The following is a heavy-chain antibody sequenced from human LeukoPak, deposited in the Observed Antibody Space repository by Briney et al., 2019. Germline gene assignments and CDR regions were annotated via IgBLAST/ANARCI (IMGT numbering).Heavy chain of an antibody. V-gene: IGHV4-34*01. D-gene: IGHD3-10*01. CDR3: ARGGAYYYGSGSYYPNWFDP. J-gene: IGHJ5*02. Sequence: SETLSLTCAVYGGSFSGYYWSWIRQPPGKGLEWIGEINHSGSTNYNPSLKSRVTISVDTSKNQFSLKPSSVTAADTAVYYCARGGAYYYGSGSYYPNWFDPWGQGTLVTVSS. CDR2: INHSGST. CDR1: GGSFSGYY.